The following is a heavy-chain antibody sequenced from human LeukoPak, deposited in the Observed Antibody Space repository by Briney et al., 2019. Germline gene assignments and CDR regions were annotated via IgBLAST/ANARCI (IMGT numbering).Heavy chain of an antibody. V-gene: IGHV4-39*01. J-gene: IGHJ6*03. CDR1: GDSISTSSYY. Sequence: SETLSLTCSVSGDSISTSSYYWSWIRQPPGKGLEWIGTIYYSGSTYYNPSLTSRVTISVDTSKNQFSLKLSSVTAADTAVYYCARHKDYYYSYMDVWGKGTTDTISS. CDR2: IYYSGST. CDR3: ARHKDYYYSYMDV.